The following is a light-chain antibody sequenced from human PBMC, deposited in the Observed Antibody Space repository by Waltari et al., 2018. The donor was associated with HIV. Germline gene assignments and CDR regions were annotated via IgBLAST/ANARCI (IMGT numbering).Light chain of an antibody. CDR3: QCYDSSLCGSV. CDR1: RSTIGAGDG. J-gene: IGLJ2*01. CDR2: GNH. V-gene: IGLV1-40*01. Sequence: QSVLTQQPSLSGAPGPGVTLSCSGSRSTIGAGDGDQLYQQLAVTAPKLLICGNHNRPSGVPDRFPGSRSVTSASLASTGLQAEDEADYYCQCYDSSLCGSVFGGVTKLTVL.